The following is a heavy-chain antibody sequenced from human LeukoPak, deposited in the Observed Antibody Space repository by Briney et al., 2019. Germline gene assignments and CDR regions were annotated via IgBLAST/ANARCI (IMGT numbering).Heavy chain of an antibody. V-gene: IGHV3-23*01. D-gene: IGHD5-18*01. CDR1: GFSFSSYA. CDR3: VNGYTYGQY. Sequence: GGSLRLSCAASGFSFSSYAMNWVRQAPGKGLEWVSTISGSGGNTYYTDSVKGRFTISRDNAKNTLYLQMNSLRAEDTAVYFCVNGYTYGQYWGQGTLVTVSS. CDR2: ISGSGGNT. J-gene: IGHJ4*02.